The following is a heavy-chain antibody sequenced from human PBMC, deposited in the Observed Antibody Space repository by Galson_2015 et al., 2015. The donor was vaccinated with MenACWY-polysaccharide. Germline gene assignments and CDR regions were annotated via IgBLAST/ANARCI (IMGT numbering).Heavy chain of an antibody. CDR3: VNGGWGDN. CDR2: ISPGSETA. Sequence: SLRLSCAASGFTFSILVMTWVRQGPGKGLEWVSAISPGSETAYYSDSVKGRFSISRDNSKDTLYLQMDSLRAEDTAVYYCVNGGWGDNWGQGTLVTVSS. CDR1: GFTFSILV. V-gene: IGHV3-23*01. D-gene: IGHD1-26*01. J-gene: IGHJ4*02.